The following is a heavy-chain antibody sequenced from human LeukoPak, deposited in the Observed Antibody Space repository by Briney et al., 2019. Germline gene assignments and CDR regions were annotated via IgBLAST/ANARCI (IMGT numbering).Heavy chain of an antibody. Sequence: PGRSLRLSCAASGFTFSSYAMHWVRQAPGKGLEWVAVISYDGSNKYYADSVKGRFTISRDNSKNTLYLQMNSLRAEDTAVYYRARDRYYYDSSGYPKWGQGTLVTVSS. CDR3: ARDRYYYDSSGYPK. CDR1: GFTFSSYA. J-gene: IGHJ4*02. CDR2: ISYDGSNK. V-gene: IGHV3-30-3*01. D-gene: IGHD3-22*01.